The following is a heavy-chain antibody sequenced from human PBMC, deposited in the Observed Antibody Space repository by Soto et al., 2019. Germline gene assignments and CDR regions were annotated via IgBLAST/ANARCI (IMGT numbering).Heavy chain of an antibody. V-gene: IGHV1-24*01. D-gene: IGHD3-10*01. CDR2: FDPEDGET. Sequence: ASVKVSCKVSGYTLTELSMHWVRQAPGKGLEWMGGFDPEDGETIYAQKFQGRVTMTEDTSTDTAYMELSSLRSEDTAVYYCATIGHGSGSYSDAFDIWGQGTMVTV. CDR1: GYTLTELS. J-gene: IGHJ3*02. CDR3: ATIGHGSGSYSDAFDI.